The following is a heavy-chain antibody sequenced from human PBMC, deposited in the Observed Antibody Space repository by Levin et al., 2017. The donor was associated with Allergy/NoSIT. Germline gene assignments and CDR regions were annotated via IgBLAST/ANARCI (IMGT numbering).Heavy chain of an antibody. D-gene: IGHD2-2*01. CDR3: ARHVSCSSTSCFGFAY. CDR1: GYSFISYW. V-gene: IGHV5-51*01. J-gene: IGHJ4*02. CDR2: IYPGDSDT. Sequence: HGESLKISCKGSGYSFISYWIGWVRQMPGKGLEWMGSIYPGDSDTRYSPSFQGQVTISADKSISTAYLQWSSLKASDTAIYYCARHVSCSSTSCFGFAYWGQGTLVTVSS.